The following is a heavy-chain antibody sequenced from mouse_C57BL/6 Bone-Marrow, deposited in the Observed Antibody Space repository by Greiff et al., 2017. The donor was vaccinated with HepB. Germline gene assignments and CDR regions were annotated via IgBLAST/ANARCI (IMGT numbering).Heavy chain of an antibody. J-gene: IGHJ3*01. Sequence: QVQLQQSGAELARPGASVKLSCKASGYTFTSYGISWVKQRTGQGLEWIGEIYPRSGNTYYNEKFKGKATLTADKSSSTAYMELRRLTSEDSAVYFCAAGPFAYWGQGTLVTVSA. V-gene: IGHV1-81*01. D-gene: IGHD3-3*01. CDR3: AAGPFAY. CDR2: IYPRSGNT. CDR1: GYTFTSYG.